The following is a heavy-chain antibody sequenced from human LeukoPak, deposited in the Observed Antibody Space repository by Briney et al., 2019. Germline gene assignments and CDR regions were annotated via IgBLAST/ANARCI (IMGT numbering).Heavy chain of an antibody. J-gene: IGHJ3*02. CDR1: GFTFSSYS. Sequence: GGSLRLSCAASGFTFSSYSMNWVRQAPGKGLEWVSSIRSSSSYIYYADSVKGRFTISRDNAKNSLYLQMNSLRAEDTAVYYCARQDKMDAFDIWGQGTMVTVSS. CDR3: ARQDKMDAFDI. CDR2: IRSSSSYI. V-gene: IGHV3-21*01.